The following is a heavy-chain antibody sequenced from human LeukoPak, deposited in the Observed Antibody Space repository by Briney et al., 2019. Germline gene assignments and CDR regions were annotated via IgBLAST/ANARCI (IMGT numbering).Heavy chain of an antibody. CDR1: GYTFTGYY. V-gene: IGHV1-2*02. CDR3: VRDLVVAATFNHFDY. D-gene: IGHD2-15*01. Sequence: ASVKVSCKASGYTFTGYYMHWVRQAPGQGLEWMGWINPNSGGTNYAQKFQGRVTMTRDTSISTAYMELSRLRSDDTAVYYCVRDLVVAATFNHFDYWGQGTLVTVSS. J-gene: IGHJ4*02. CDR2: INPNSGGT.